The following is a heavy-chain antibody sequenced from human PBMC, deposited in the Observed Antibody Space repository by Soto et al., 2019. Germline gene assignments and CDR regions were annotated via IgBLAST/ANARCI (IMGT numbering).Heavy chain of an antibody. CDR2: ISAYNGNT. Sequence: ASVKVSCKASGYTFASYGISWVRQAPGQGLEWMGWISAYNGNTNYAQKLQGRVTMTTDTSTSTAYMELRSLRSDDTAVYYCAREYYSSGWYVYLFDPWGQGTLVTVSS. CDR1: GYTFASYG. CDR3: AREYYSSGWYVYLFDP. V-gene: IGHV1-18*01. D-gene: IGHD6-19*01. J-gene: IGHJ5*02.